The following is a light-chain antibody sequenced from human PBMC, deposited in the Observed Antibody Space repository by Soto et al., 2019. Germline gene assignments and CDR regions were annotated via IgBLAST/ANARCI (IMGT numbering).Light chain of an antibody. J-gene: IGKJ3*01. CDR2: AAS. V-gene: IGKV1-39*01. Sequence: DIQMNPSPSSLSASVGDRVTITCRASQSISSYLNWYQQKPGKAPKLLIYAASSLPIGVPSRFSGSGSGTDFTLTISSLQPEDFATYYCQQSYSTPSTFGPVTKVDIK. CDR3: QQSYSTPST. CDR1: QSISSY.